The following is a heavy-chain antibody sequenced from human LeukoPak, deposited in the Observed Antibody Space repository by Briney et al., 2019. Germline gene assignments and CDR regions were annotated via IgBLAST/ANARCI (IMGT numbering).Heavy chain of an antibody. V-gene: IGHV1-69*01. Sequence: SVKVSCRASGGTFSSYAISWVRQAPGQGLEWMGGIIPIFGTANYAQKFQGRVTITADESTSTAYMELSSLRSEDTAVYYCASIGADTMVRGVITPGDYYYGMDVWGQGTTVTVSS. CDR3: ASIGADTMVRGVITPGDYYYGMDV. D-gene: IGHD3-10*01. CDR2: IIPIFGTA. J-gene: IGHJ6*02. CDR1: GGTFSSYA.